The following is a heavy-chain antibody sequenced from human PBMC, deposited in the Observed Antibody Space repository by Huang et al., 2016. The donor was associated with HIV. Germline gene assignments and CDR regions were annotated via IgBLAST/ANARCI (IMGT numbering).Heavy chain of an antibody. V-gene: IGHV1-69*13. CDR2: SIPRVGTP. Sequence: QVQLVQSGAEVKTPGSSVKVSCKASGGTFSKYAISWVRQAPGQGLTWMVGSIPRVGTPNYARKYQGRVTITADDSTSTTDVEVSSLRSEATALYYCARGQLGSYGDYDVLYWGQGTLVTVSS. J-gene: IGHJ4*02. CDR3: ARGQLGSYGDYDVLY. CDR1: GGTFSKYA. D-gene: IGHD4-17*01.